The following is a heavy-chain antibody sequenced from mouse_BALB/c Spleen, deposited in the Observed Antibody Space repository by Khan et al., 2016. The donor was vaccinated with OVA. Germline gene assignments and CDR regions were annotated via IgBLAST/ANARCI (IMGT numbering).Heavy chain of an antibody. CDR1: GFTFTSYG. J-gene: IGHJ2*01. CDR2: ISSDSNNI. Sequence: EVELVESGGGLVQSGGSRKLSCAASGFTFTSYGMHWIRQSPEQGLEWVAYISSDSNNIYYADTLKGRFTISRDNPKNTLFLQMTTLRSGDTAMYVCATSYFYGYYFDYWGQGTTLTVSS. CDR3: ATSYFYGYYFDY. V-gene: IGHV5-17*02. D-gene: IGHD1-1*01.